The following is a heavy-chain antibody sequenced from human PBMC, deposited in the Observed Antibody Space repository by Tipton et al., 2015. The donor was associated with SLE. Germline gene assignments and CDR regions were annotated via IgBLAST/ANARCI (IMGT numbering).Heavy chain of an antibody. Sequence: TLSLTCTVSGGSISSYYWSWIRQPAWKGLEWIGRIYTSGGTNYNPSLKSRVTMSVDTSKNQFSLKLSSVTAADTAVYYCARRVGRRGSTRGAFDIWGQGTMVTVSS. J-gene: IGHJ3*02. V-gene: IGHV4-4*07. CDR3: ARRVGRRGSTRGAFDI. CDR2: IYTSGGT. CDR1: GGSISSYY. D-gene: IGHD5-12*01.